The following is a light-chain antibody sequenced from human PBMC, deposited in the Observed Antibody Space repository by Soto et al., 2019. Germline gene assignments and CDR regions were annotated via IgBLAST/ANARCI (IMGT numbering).Light chain of an antibody. Sequence: DIQMTQSPSTLSASVGDRVTITCRASQSISSWLAWYQQQPGKAPKLLIYDASSLESGVPSRFSGSGSGTEFTLTISSLQPDDFATYYCQQYNSYSVTFGQGT. CDR2: DAS. CDR3: QQYNSYSVT. V-gene: IGKV1-5*01. CDR1: QSISSW. J-gene: IGKJ2*01.